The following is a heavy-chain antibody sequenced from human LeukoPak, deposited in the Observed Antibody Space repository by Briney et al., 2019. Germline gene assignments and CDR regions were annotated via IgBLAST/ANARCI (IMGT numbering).Heavy chain of an antibody. CDR1: GGSISSYY. Sequence: SETLSLTCTVSGGSISSYYWSWIRQPPGKGLEWIGYIYYSGSTNYNPSLKSRVTISVDTSKNQFSLKLSSVTAADMAVYYCARSTRGYGANWFDPWGQGTLVTVSS. J-gene: IGHJ5*02. D-gene: IGHD4/OR15-4a*01. CDR2: IYYSGST. CDR3: ARSTRGYGANWFDP. V-gene: IGHV4-59*01.